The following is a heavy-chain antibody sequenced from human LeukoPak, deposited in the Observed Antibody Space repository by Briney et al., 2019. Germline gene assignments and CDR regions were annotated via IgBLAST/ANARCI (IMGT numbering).Heavy chain of an antibody. V-gene: IGHV5-51*07. CDR1: GYSFTSYW. D-gene: IGHD4-17*01. CDR3: ARTVTTDHSSIDY. J-gene: IGHJ4*02. CDR2: IYPGDSDT. Sequence: GVSLKISCKGSGYSFTSYWIGWVHQTPGKGLEWMGIIYPGDSDTRYSPSFQGQVTISADKSISTAYLQWSSLKASDTAMYYCARTVTTDHSSIDYWDQGTLVTSPQ.